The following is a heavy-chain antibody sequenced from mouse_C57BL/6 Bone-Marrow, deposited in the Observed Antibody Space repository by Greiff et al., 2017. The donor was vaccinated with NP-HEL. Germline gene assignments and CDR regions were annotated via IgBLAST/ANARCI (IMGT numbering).Heavy chain of an antibody. CDR3: ARAGGYGSSPAWFAY. V-gene: IGHV1-42*01. D-gene: IGHD1-1*01. J-gene: IGHJ3*01. Sequence: EVQLQQSGPELVKPGASVKISCKASGYSFTGYYMNWVKQSPEKSLEWIGEINPSTGGTTYNQKFKAKDTLTVDKSSSTAYMQLKSLTSEDSAVYYCARAGGYGSSPAWFAYWGQGTLVTVSA. CDR1: GYSFTGYY. CDR2: INPSTGGT.